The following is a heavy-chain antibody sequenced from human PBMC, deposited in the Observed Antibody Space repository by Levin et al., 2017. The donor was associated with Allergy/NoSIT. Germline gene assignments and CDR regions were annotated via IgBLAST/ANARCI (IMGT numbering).Heavy chain of an antibody. V-gene: IGHV5-51*01. Sequence: RGESLKISCQPSGYSFSTHWIAWVRQMPGKGLEWMGIIFPGDSDTKYRPSLQGQVTISADKSISTAYLQWSSLKASDTAMYYCARRDGSGTYNFDYWGQGTLVTVSS. CDR1: GYSFSTHW. D-gene: IGHD3-10*01. J-gene: IGHJ4*02. CDR2: IFPGDSDT. CDR3: ARRDGSGTYNFDY.